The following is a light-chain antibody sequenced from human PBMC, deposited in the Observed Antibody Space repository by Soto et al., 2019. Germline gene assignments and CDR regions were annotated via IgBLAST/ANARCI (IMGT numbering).Light chain of an antibody. CDR2: AAS. CDR1: QSISSY. Sequence: DIQMTQPPSSLSASVGDRVTITCRASQSISSYLNWYQQKPGKAPKLLIYAASSLQSGVPSKFSGSGSGTDFTLTISSLQPEDFATDDWQQSYSTPLPFGGGTKVEIK. CDR3: QQSYSTPLP. V-gene: IGKV1-39*01. J-gene: IGKJ4*01.